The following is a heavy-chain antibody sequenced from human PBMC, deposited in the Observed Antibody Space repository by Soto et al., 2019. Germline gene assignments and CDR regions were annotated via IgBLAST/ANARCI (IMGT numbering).Heavy chain of an antibody. V-gene: IGHV3-30*18. Sequence: GGSLRLSCVASGFSFISYSMHWVRQAPGKGLEWVAVISNDGNFEYYADSVKGRFTISRDNSKNTLYLQMNSLRAEDTAVYYCAKGVPGIAVAGTGYFPHWGQGTLVTVSS. D-gene: IGHD6-19*01. CDR2: ISNDGNFE. CDR3: AKGVPGIAVAGTGYFPH. J-gene: IGHJ1*01. CDR1: GFSFISYS.